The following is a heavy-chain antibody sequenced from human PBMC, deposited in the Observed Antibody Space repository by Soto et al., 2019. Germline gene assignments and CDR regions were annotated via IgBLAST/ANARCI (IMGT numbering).Heavy chain of an antibody. Sequence: GGSLRLSCAASGFTFSSYGMHWVRQAPGKGLEWVAVIWYDGSNKYYADSVKGRFTISRDNSKNTLYLQMNSLRAEDTAVYYCARGDYDILTGYTYYFDYWGQGTLVTVSS. CDR2: IWYDGSNK. CDR1: GFTFSSYG. CDR3: ARGDYDILTGYTYYFDY. D-gene: IGHD3-9*01. J-gene: IGHJ4*02. V-gene: IGHV3-33*01.